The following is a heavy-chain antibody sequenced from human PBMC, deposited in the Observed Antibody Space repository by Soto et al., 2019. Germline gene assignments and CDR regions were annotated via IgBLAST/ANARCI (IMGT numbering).Heavy chain of an antibody. CDR1: GGSISSYY. CDR3: ARAYSSGWYRPQGYYFDY. V-gene: IGHV4-59*01. J-gene: IGHJ4*02. D-gene: IGHD6-19*01. Sequence: SETLSLTCTVSGGSISSYYWSWIRQPPGKGLEWIGYIYYSGSTNHNPSLKSRVTISVDTSKNQFSLKLSSVTAADTAVYYCARAYSSGWYRPQGYYFDYWGQGTLVTVSS. CDR2: IYYSGST.